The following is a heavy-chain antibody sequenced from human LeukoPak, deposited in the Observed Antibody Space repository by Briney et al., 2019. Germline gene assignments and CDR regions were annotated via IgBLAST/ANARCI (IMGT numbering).Heavy chain of an antibody. CDR2: ISGSGGSK. CDR3: AKLLYYYDSSQPY. Sequence: GGALRLSCAASGFTFSSYGMSWVRQAPGKGLEWVSAISGSGGSKYYADSVKGGFTIYRDNSKKTLYLQMNSLRAEDTAVYYCAKLLYYYDSSQPYWGQGTLVTVSS. V-gene: IGHV3-23*01. J-gene: IGHJ4*02. CDR1: GFTFSSYG. D-gene: IGHD3-22*01.